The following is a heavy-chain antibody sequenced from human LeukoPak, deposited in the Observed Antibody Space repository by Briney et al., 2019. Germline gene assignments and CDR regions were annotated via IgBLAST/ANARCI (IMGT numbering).Heavy chain of an antibody. J-gene: IGHJ3*02. CDR2: ISSSSSYI. Sequence: GGSLRLSCAASGFTFSSYSMNWVRQAPGKGLEWVSSISSSSSYIYYADSVKGRFTISRDNAKNSLYLQMNSLRAEDTAVYYCARDPSSGYVHDAFDIWGQGTMVTVSS. CDR3: ARDPSSGYVHDAFDI. CDR1: GFTFSSYS. D-gene: IGHD5-12*01. V-gene: IGHV3-21*01.